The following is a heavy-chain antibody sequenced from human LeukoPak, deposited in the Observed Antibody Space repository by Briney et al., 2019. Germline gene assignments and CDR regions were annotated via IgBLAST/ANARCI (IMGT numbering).Heavy chain of an antibody. V-gene: IGHV4-30-4*01. J-gene: IGHJ4*02. Sequence: SETLSLTCTVSGGSISSGDYYWSWIRQPPGKGLEWIGYIYYSGSTYYNPSLKSRVTLSVDTSKNQFSLKLSSVTAADTAVYYCARDRCSSTSCHFDYWGQGTLVTVSS. CDR3: ARDRCSSTSCHFDY. CDR1: GGSISSGDYY. D-gene: IGHD2-2*01. CDR2: IYYSGST.